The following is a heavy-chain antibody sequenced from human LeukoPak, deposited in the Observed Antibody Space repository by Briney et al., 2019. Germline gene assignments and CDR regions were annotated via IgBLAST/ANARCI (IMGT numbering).Heavy chain of an antibody. D-gene: IGHD3-22*01. CDR2: ISYDGSNK. J-gene: IGHJ4*02. CDR1: GFTFSSYG. CDR3: ALLGRYYDSSGHYYDRVFDY. Sequence: PGRSLRLSCAASGFTFSSYGMHWVRQAPGKGLEWVAVISYDGSNKYYADSVKGRFTISRDNSKNTLYLQMNSLRAEDTAVYYCALLGRYYDSSGHYYDRVFDYWGQGTLVTVSS. V-gene: IGHV3-30*03.